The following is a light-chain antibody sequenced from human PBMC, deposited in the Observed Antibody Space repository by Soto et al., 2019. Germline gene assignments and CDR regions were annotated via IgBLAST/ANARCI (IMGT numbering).Light chain of an antibody. CDR3: QQRYSGWT. V-gene: IGKV3-11*01. J-gene: IGKJ1*01. CDR2: DAS. CDR1: QSVSNY. Sequence: EVVLRQSPATLSLSPGERATLSCRTSQSVSNYLAWYQQKPGQAPRLLIYDASNRATGIPARFSGSGSGTDFTLTISSLEPEDFAVYYCQQRYSGWTFGQGTKVDIK.